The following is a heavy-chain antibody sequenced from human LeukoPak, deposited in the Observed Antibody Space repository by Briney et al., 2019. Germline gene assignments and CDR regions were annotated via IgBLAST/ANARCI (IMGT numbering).Heavy chain of an antibody. V-gene: IGHV3-21*01. D-gene: IGHD3-10*01. Sequence: GGSLCLTCAASGFTFSRYNMNWVRQAPGKGLEWVSSISDSSSYIYYADSVKGRFTISRDNAKNSLYLQMNSLRAEDTAVYYCARDLSPIYGSESYSVYWGQGTLVTVSS. CDR2: ISDSSSYI. CDR3: ARDLSPIYGSESYSVY. J-gene: IGHJ4*02. CDR1: GFTFSRYN.